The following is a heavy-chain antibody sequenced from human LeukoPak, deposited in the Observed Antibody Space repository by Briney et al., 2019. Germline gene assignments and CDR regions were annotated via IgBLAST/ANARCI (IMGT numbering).Heavy chain of an antibody. CDR3: ARVMTTSLRSFDY. CDR1: GFTFTDYW. D-gene: IGHD4-11*01. Sequence: GGSLRLSCTTSGFTFTDYWMTWVRQAPGKGLEWVANINQDGSKKFYVDSVKGRFTISRDNAKNSLYLQMNSLRAEDTALYYCARVMTTSLRSFDYWGQGTLVTVSS. CDR2: INQDGSKK. V-gene: IGHV3-7*03. J-gene: IGHJ4*02.